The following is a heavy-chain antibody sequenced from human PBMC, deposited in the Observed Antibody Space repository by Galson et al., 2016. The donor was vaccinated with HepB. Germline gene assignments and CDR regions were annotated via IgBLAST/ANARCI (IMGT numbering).Heavy chain of an antibody. CDR2: ISRSSGAI. V-gene: IGHV3-48*02. CDR3: ARSSSDQDPFSGGMDV. Sequence: SLRLSCAASGFTFIRYSMTWVRQPPGKGLEWVSYISRSSGAIYYADSVKGRFTISRDNAKNSLFLQMNSLRDEDTAVYYCARSSSDQDPFSGGMDVWGQGTTVTVPS. J-gene: IGHJ6*02. CDR1: GFTFIRYS. D-gene: IGHD2-2*01.